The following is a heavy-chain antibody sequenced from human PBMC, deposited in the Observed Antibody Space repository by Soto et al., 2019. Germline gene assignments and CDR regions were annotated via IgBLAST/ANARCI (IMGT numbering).Heavy chain of an antibody. CDR2: IIPIFGTA. CDR3: ARGGITGTSLSLDYYYYGMDV. CDR1: GGTFSSYA. V-gene: IGHV1-69*13. J-gene: IGHJ6*02. D-gene: IGHD1-7*01. Sequence: SVKVSCKASGGTFSSYAISWVRQAPGQGLEWMGGIIPIFGTANYAQKFQGRVTITADESTSTAYMELSSLRSEDTAVYYCARGGITGTSLSLDYYYYGMDVWGQGTTVTVSS.